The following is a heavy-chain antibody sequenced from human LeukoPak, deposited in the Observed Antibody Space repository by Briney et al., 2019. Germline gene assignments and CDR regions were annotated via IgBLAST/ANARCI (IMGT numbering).Heavy chain of an antibody. J-gene: IGHJ3*01. D-gene: IGHD1-26*01. CDR1: GFTFSSYA. CDR2: ISGSGGST. V-gene: IGHV3-23*01. CDR3: AKDRGFSGSSTFDF. Sequence: GGSLRLSCAASGFTFSSYAMSWVRQAPGKGLEWGSGISGSGGSTFFADSVKGRFTISRDSSKNTLNLQMNSLRAEDTAVYYCAKDRGFSGSSTFDFWGQGTMVTVSS.